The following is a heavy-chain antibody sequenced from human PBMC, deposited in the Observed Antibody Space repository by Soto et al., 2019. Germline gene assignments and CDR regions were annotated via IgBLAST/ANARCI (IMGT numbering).Heavy chain of an antibody. CDR2: ISSNGGST. CDR3: AKDRLTTVTPSWFDH. V-gene: IGHV3-64*04. CDR1: GFIFRTYA. Sequence: GGSLRLSCSASGFIFRTYAMYWVRLAPGKGLEYVSAISSNGGSTYYADSVKGRFTISRDNSKNTLYLQMNSLRAEDTAVYYCAKDRLTTVTPSWFDHWVQGTLVTVSS. J-gene: IGHJ5*02. D-gene: IGHD4-17*01.